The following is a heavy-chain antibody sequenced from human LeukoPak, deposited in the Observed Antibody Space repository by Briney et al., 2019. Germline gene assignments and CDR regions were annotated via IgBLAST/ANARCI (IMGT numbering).Heavy chain of an antibody. D-gene: IGHD5-24*01. CDR1: GLTFSRYS. CDR3: ARTREFSRDGDKNYYFDY. Sequence: PGGSLRLSCAASGLTFSRYSMNWVRQAPGKGLEWVSGINWNGGRTGYADSVKGRFTISRDNAKNSLYLQMNSLRAEDTALYYCARTREFSRDGDKNYYFDYWGQGTLVTVSS. CDR2: INWNGGRT. J-gene: IGHJ4*02. V-gene: IGHV3-20*04.